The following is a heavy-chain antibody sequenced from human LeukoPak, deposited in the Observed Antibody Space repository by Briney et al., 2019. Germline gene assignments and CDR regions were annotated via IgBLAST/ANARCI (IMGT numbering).Heavy chain of an antibody. CDR3: ARDRWSYDPQGGFDC. D-gene: IGHD3-22*01. CDR2: IKQDGSER. CDR1: GFTFSNFA. J-gene: IGHJ4*02. V-gene: IGHV3-7*03. Sequence: GGSLRLSCAASGFTFSNFAMSWVRQAPGKGLEWVANIKQDGSERYYVDSVKGRFTLSRDNAKNPLYLQMNSLRAEDTAVYYCARDRWSYDPQGGFDCWGQGTLVTVSS.